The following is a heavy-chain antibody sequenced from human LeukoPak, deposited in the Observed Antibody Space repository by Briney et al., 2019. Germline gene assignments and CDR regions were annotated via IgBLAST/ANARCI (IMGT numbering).Heavy chain of an antibody. Sequence: GGSLRLSCAASGFTFSSYGMSWVRQAPGKGLEWVSLIYSGGSTYYADSVKGRFTISRDNSKNTLYLQMNSLRAEDTAVYYCARDPGSGYEEHFDYWGQGTLVTVSS. CDR2: IYSGGST. J-gene: IGHJ4*02. V-gene: IGHV3-66*01. CDR1: GFTFSSYG. CDR3: ARDPGSGYEEHFDY. D-gene: IGHD5-12*01.